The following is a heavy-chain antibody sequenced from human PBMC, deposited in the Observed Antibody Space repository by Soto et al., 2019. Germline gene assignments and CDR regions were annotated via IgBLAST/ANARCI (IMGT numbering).Heavy chain of an antibody. D-gene: IGHD5-18*01. CDR1: GGSISSGDYY. Sequence: SETLSLTCTVSGGSISSGDYYWSWIRQPPGKGLEWIGYIYYSGSTYYNPSLKSRVTISVDTSKNQFSPKLSSVTAADTAVYYCARGVAGYSYGRNYFDYWGQGTLVTVSS. J-gene: IGHJ4*02. V-gene: IGHV4-30-4*01. CDR2: IYYSGST. CDR3: ARGVAGYSYGRNYFDY.